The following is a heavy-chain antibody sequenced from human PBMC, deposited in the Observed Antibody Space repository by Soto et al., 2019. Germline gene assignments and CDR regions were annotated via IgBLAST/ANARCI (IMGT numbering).Heavy chain of an antibody. CDR1: GGTFSSYA. CDR3: ARDSSYGDYFDY. V-gene: IGHV1-69*13. D-gene: IGHD4-17*01. J-gene: IGHJ4*02. CDR2: IIPIFGTA. Sequence: EASVKVSCKASGGTFSSYAISWVRQAPGQGLEWMGGIIPIFGTANYAQKFQGRVTITADESTSTAYMELSSLRSADTAVYYCARDSSYGDYFDYWGQGTLVTVSS.